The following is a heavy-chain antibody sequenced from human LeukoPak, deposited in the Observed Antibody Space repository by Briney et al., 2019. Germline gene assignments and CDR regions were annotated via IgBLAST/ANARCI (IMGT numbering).Heavy chain of an antibody. CDR2: IRYDGSNK. V-gene: IGHV3-30*02. J-gene: IGHJ4*02. D-gene: IGHD2-21*02. CDR3: AKVFIVVVTATHASFDY. CDR1: GFTFSSYG. Sequence: GGSLRLSCAASGFTFSSYGMHWVRQAPGKGLEWVAFIRYDGSNKYYADSVKGRFTISRDNSKNTLYLQMNSLRAEDTAVYYCAKVFIVVVTATHASFDYWGQGTLVTVSS.